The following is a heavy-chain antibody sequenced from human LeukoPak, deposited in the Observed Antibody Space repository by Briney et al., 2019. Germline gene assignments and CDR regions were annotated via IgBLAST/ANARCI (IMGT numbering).Heavy chain of an antibody. CDR1: GFTFSSYA. Sequence: GGSLRLSCAASGFTFSSYAVHWVRQAPGKGLEWVAVISYDGSNKYYADSVKGRFTISRDNSKNTLYLQMNSLRAEDTAVYYCARDRDYYDSSGYFPFDYWGQGTLVTVSS. V-gene: IGHV3-30*01. D-gene: IGHD3-22*01. CDR3: ARDRDYYDSSGYFPFDY. J-gene: IGHJ4*02. CDR2: ISYDGSNK.